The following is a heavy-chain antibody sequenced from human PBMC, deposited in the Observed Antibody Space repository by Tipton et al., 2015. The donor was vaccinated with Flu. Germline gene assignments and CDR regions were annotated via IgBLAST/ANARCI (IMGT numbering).Heavy chain of an antibody. V-gene: IGHV4-4*07. J-gene: IGHJ6*02. D-gene: IGHD2-2*01. CDR3: ARRGGGYQYLYGMDV. CDR2: IHTRGTT. Sequence: GLVKPSETLSLTCTVSGASISDYFWGWIRQPAAKGLEWIGRIHTRGTTHSNPSLESRVTMSVDTSKNQFSLKLTSVTAADTAVYYCARRGGGYQYLYGMDVWGQGTTVSVSS. CDR1: GASISDYF.